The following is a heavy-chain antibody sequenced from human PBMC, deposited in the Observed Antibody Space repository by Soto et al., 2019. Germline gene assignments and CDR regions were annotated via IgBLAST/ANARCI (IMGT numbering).Heavy chain of an antibody. J-gene: IGHJ4*02. CDR1: GGSISSYY. CDR3: ARRDSNYFDY. Sequence: SETLSLTCTVSGGSISSYYWSWIRQPPGKGLEWIGYIYYSGSTNYNPSLKSRVTISVDTSKNQFSLKLSSVTAADPAVYYCARRDSNYFDYWGQGTLVTVSS. V-gene: IGHV4-59*08. CDR2: IYYSGST. D-gene: IGHD4-4*01.